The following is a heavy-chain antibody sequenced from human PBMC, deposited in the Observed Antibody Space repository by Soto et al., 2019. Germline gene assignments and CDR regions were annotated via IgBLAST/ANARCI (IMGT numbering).Heavy chain of an antibody. D-gene: IGHD3-10*01. CDR1: GASISTDGHY. V-gene: IGHV4-31*03. CDR2: IHYSGST. CDR3: ARDSRGYYFDY. Sequence: LSLTCTVSGASISTDGHYWSWIRQHPGKDLEWIGYIHYSGSTYYNPSLKSRVVISVDTSQSQYFLSLYSVTAADTALYYCARDSRGYYFDYWGQGALVTVSS. J-gene: IGHJ4*02.